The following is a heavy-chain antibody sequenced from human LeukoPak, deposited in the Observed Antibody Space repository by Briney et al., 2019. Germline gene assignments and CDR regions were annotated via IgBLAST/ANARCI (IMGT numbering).Heavy chain of an antibody. CDR1: GFTFSSYG. V-gene: IGHV3-23*01. CDR3: AKATKLLWFGELLTLDY. CDR2: ISGSGGST. Sequence: GGSLRLSCAASGFTFSSYGMSWARQAPGKGLEWVSAISGSGGSTYYADSVKGRFTISRDNSKNTLYLQMSSLRAEDTAVYYCAKATKLLWFGELLTLDYWGQGTLVTVSS. D-gene: IGHD3-10*01. J-gene: IGHJ4*02.